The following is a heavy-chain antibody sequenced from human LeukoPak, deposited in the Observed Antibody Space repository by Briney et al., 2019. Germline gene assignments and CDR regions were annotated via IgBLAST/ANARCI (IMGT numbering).Heavy chain of an antibody. D-gene: IGHD6-13*01. Sequence: ASVKVSCKATGYTFSGYYMHWVRQAPGQGLEWMGRINPNSGFTNYTQKFQGRVTMTRDTSISTAYMELSRLRSDDTAVYYCARDRSSSSWNGVWFDPWGQGTLVTVSS. CDR1: GYTFSGYY. CDR3: ARDRSSSSWNGVWFDP. CDR2: INPNSGFT. J-gene: IGHJ5*02. V-gene: IGHV1-2*02.